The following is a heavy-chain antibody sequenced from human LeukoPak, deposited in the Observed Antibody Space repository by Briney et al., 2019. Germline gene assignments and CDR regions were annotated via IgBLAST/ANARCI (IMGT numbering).Heavy chain of an antibody. Sequence: GGSLRLSCAASGFTFDDYAMHWVRQAPGKGLEWVSGISWNSGNIGYADSVKGRFTISRDNAKNSLYLQMNSLRAEDTALYYCAKDIRASGSYGGAFDIWGQGTMVTVSS. J-gene: IGHJ3*02. CDR1: GFTFDDYA. D-gene: IGHD1-26*01. V-gene: IGHV3-9*01. CDR2: ISWNSGNI. CDR3: AKDIRASGSYGGAFDI.